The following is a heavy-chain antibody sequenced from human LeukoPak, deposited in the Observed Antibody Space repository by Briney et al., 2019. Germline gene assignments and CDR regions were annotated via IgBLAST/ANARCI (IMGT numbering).Heavy chain of an antibody. CDR2: MNPNSGNT. CDR1: GYTFTSYD. D-gene: IGHD6-19*01. V-gene: IGHV1-8*03. J-gene: IGHJ4*02. Sequence: ASVKVSCKASGYTFTSYDINWVRQATGQGLEWMGWMNPNSGNTGYAQKLQGRVTITRNTSISTAYMELSSLRSEDTAVYYCARARSKRYSSGSSYYFDYWGQGTLVTVSS. CDR3: ARARSKRYSSGSSYYFDY.